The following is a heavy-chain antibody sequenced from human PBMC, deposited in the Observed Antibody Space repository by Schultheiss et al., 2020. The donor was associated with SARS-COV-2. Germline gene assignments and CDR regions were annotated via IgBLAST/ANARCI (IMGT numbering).Heavy chain of an antibody. D-gene: IGHD2-21*02. J-gene: IGHJ4*02. CDR2: ISGSGGST. Sequence: GGSLRLSCAVSGFTFSSYAMSWVRQAPGKGLEWVSAISGSGGSTYYADSVKGRFTISRDNAKNSLYLQMNSLRDEDTAVYYCARGQKGGTAGFGYWGQGTLVTVSS. CDR3: ARGQKGGTAGFGY. V-gene: IGHV3-23*01. CDR1: GFTFSSYA.